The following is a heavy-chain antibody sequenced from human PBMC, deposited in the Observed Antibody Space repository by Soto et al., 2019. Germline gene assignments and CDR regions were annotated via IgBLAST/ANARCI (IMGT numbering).Heavy chain of an antibody. CDR2: IYYSGST. CDR1: GGSVSSYY. V-gene: IGHV4-59*02. CDR3: ARVRRTYSSGWYGFDY. J-gene: IGHJ4*02. D-gene: IGHD6-19*01. Sequence: SETLSLTCTVSGGSVSSYYWSWIRQPPGKGLEWIGYIYYSGSTNYNPSLKSRVTISVDTSKNQFSLKLSSVTAADTAVYYCARVRRTYSSGWYGFDYWGQGTLVTVSS.